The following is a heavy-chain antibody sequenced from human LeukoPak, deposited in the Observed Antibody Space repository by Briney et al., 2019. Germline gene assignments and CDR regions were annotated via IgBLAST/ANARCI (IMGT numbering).Heavy chain of an antibody. CDR3: ARRAGAYSHPYDY. J-gene: IGHJ4*02. D-gene: IGHD4/OR15-4a*01. Sequence: GGSLRLSCAASGFTFSSFAMSWVRQAPGKGLEWVSFIYSDNTHYSDSVKGRFTISRDNSKNTLYLQMNSLRAEDTAVYYCARRAGAYSHPYDYWGQGTLVTVSS. CDR2: IYSDNT. CDR1: GFTFSSFA. V-gene: IGHV3-53*01.